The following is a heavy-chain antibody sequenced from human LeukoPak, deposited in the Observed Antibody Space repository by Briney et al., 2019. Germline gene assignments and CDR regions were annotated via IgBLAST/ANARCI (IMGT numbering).Heavy chain of an antibody. V-gene: IGHV3-66*01. CDR3: ARDPAAGIDY. Sequence: GGSLRLSCAASGFTVSSNYMGWVRQAPGKGLEWVSVIYSGGTTYCADSVKGRFTISRDNSKNTLYLQMNSLRVEDTAVYFCARDPAAGIDYWGQGTLVTVSS. D-gene: IGHD6-13*01. J-gene: IGHJ4*02. CDR2: IYSGGTT. CDR1: GFTVSSNY.